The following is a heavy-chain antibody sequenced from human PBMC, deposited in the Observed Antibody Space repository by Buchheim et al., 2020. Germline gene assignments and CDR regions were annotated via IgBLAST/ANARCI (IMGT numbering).Heavy chain of an antibody. Sequence: EVQLVESGGGLVQPGGSLRLACAASGFTFSSYEMNWVRQAPGKGLEWVSYISSSGSTIYYADSVKGRFTISRDTAKNSLYLQMNSLRAEDTAVYYCARDRCSPYYYYYYYGMDVWGQGTT. CDR2: ISSSGSTI. D-gene: IGHD2-8*01. V-gene: IGHV3-48*03. CDR3: ARDRCSPYYYYYYYGMDV. J-gene: IGHJ6*02. CDR1: GFTFSSYE.